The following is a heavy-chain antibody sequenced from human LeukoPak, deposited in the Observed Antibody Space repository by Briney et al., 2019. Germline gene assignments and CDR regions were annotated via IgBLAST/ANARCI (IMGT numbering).Heavy chain of an antibody. V-gene: IGHV3-74*01. J-gene: IGHJ4*02. CDR1: GFTFSSYW. D-gene: IGHD6-13*01. CDR2: INSDGSST. CDR3: ARVLYSSSWYLFDY. Sequence: GSLRRSGAAYGFTFSSYWMQWVRTAPGKGRVWVSRINSDGSSTSYAVSGRGRFTISTANAKNSMYLQMNSLRATHTALCYCARVLYSSSWYLFDYWGQGTLVTVSS.